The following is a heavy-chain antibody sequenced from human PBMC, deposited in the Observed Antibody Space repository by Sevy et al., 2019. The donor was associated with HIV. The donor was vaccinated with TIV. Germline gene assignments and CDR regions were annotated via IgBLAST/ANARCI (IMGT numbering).Heavy chain of an antibody. J-gene: IGHJ4*02. D-gene: IGHD3-3*01. Sequence: SETLSLTCIVSDDSLTSDYWSWIRQPPGKGLEWIAYVNNTGSTNDNPSLKSRVSISVDTSKNQLSLRLSSVTAADTAVYYCAKHARDFWSRFYTGIDYWGQGTQVTVSS. CDR2: VNNTGST. V-gene: IGHV4-59*08. CDR1: DDSLTSDY. CDR3: AKHARDFWSRFYTGIDY.